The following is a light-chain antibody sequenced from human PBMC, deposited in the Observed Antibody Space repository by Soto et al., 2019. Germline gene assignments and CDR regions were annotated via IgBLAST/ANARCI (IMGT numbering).Light chain of an antibody. J-gene: IGKJ3*01. Sequence: DIQMTQSPSSLSASVGDRVTINCRASQNISSYLNWYQQKPGKAPKLLIYGASALQSGDPPRFSGSGSGTDFTLIISSLQPEDFATYYCQQSYNLPRTFGPGTKVDIK. V-gene: IGKV1-39*01. CDR2: GAS. CDR1: QNISSY. CDR3: QQSYNLPRT.